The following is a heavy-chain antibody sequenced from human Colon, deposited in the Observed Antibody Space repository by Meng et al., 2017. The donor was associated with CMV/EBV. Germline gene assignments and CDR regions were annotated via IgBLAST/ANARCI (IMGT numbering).Heavy chain of an antibody. CDR3: ATDGGAWNLDH. D-gene: IGHD1-1*01. Sequence: GGSLKISCAASGFSFSTSHMHWVRQAPGKGLEWVAYIWYDETEKSSADSVRGRFTVSRDNSRNTLYLQMSRLRAEDTAIYYCATDGGAWNLDHWGQGTLVTVSS. CDR1: GFSFSTSH. CDR2: IWYDETEK. J-gene: IGHJ4*02. V-gene: IGHV3-30*02.